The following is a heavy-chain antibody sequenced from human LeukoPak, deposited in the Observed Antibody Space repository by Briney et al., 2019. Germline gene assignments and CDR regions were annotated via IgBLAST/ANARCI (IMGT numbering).Heavy chain of an antibody. J-gene: IGHJ6*02. CDR1: GYAFHNYA. V-gene: IGHV3-9*01. CDR3: AKDTGGNGAYFYAMDV. CDR2: INWNSDTK. Sequence: GGSLRLSCVGSGYAFHNYAMHWVRRPPGKGLEWVSAINWNSDTKAYADSVKGRFTISRDRARNSLYLQMDSLRPEDTALYYCAKDTGGNGAYFYAMDVWGQGTSVTVSS. D-gene: IGHD4-23*01.